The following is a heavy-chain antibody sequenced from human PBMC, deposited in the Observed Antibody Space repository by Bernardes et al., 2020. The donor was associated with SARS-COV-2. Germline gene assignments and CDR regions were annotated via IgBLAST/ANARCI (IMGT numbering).Heavy chain of an antibody. J-gene: IGHJ6*02. CDR1: GFTFNSYA. Sequence: GGSLRLSCIASGFTFNSYAMHWVRQAPGKGLKYVAGISSNGVSTTYAASVKGRVTISRDNFKNTLYLQMGSLRPEDMAVYYCARADFSGWDPEYGRDVWGQGTTVAVAS. D-gene: IGHD6-19*01. CDR3: ARADFSGWDPEYGRDV. V-gene: IGHV3-64*02. CDR2: ISSNGVST.